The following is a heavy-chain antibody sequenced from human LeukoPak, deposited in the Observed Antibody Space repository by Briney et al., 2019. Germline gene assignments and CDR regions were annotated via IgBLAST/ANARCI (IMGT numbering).Heavy chain of an antibody. Sequence: GGSLRLSCAASGFTFRSYWMQWVRHAPGKGLVWVSHINSDGSETTYADSVKGRFTTSRDNAKNTLYLQMNNLRAEDTAVYYCVRDNYGVDYWGQGTLVTVSS. CDR2: INSDGSET. J-gene: IGHJ4*02. CDR3: VRDNYGVDY. CDR1: GFTFRSYW. V-gene: IGHV3-74*01. D-gene: IGHD2-21*01.